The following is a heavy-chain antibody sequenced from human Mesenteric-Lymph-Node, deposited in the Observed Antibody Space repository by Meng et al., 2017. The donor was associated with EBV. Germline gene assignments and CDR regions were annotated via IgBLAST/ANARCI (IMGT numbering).Heavy chain of an antibody. CDR1: GNTFSTFA. V-gene: IGHV1-3*01. CDR2: INAANGNT. J-gene: IGHJ4*02. Sequence: QVHLVQSGAEVKKPGASVRVSCKASGNTFSTFAIHWVRQGTGQSLEWMGWINAANGNTKFSQNFLGRITITRDTSASTAYMELSSLTSEDTAVYYCTAYYYGSGSFSSYFEDWGQGTLVTVSS. D-gene: IGHD3-10*01. CDR3: TAYYYGSGSFSSYFED.